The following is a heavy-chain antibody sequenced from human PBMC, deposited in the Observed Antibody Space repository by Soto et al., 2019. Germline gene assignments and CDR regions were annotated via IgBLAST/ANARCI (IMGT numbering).Heavy chain of an antibody. J-gene: IGHJ4*02. D-gene: IGHD1-7*01. CDR1: GYTFTSNG. CDR3: ARDANYEPDY. Sequence: QVYLVQSGGEVKKPGASVKVSCKTSGYTFTSNGTSWERQAPGQGLEWVGWIRVSDGLIKYAERMEGRVTVTIDSSTSTAYMELRSLRPDDTAVYYCARDANYEPDYWGQGTLVTVSS. V-gene: IGHV1-18*01. CDR2: IRVSDGLI.